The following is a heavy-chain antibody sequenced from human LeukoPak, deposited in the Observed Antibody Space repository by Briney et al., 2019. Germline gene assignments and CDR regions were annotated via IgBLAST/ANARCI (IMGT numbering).Heavy chain of an antibody. CDR1: GFTFSNAW. J-gene: IGHJ6*02. Sequence: GGSLRLSCAASGFTFSNAWMSWVRQAPGKGLEWVGRIKSKTDGGTTDYAAPVKGRFTISRGDSKNTLYLQMNSLKTEDTAVYYCTTGQDYFYYYGMDVWGQGTTVTVSS. CDR2: IKSKTDGGTT. V-gene: IGHV3-15*01. CDR3: TTGQDYFYYYGMDV.